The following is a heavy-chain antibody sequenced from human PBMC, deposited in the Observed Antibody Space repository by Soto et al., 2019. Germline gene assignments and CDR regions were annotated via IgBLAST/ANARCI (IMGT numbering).Heavy chain of an antibody. CDR1: GGTFSTSA. V-gene: IGHV1-69*12. D-gene: IGHD3-3*02. CDR2: IMPIFATP. J-gene: IGHJ6*02. Sequence: QVQLMQSGAEVKKPGSSVKVSCKASGGTFSTSAISWVRQAPGEGLEWVGGIMPIFATPDYAQKFQGRVTISADESTATAYLELTRLTTDDTAVYYCARDKDRQQLGGNYYYSLDVWGQGNAITVPS. CDR3: ARDKDRQQLGGNYYYSLDV.